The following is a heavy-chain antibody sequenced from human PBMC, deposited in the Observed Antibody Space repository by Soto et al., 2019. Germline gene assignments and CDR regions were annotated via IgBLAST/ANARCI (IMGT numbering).Heavy chain of an antibody. CDR2: INPNSGGT. CDR1: GYTFTSYY. Sequence: ASVKVSCKASGYTFTSYYMHWVRQAPGQGLEWMGWINPNSGGTNYAQKFQGWVTMTRDTSISTAYMELSRLRSDDTAVYYCARETAYCGGDCYSSWFDPRGQGTLVTVSS. CDR3: ARETAYCGGDCYSSWFDP. V-gene: IGHV1-2*04. D-gene: IGHD2-21*02. J-gene: IGHJ5*02.